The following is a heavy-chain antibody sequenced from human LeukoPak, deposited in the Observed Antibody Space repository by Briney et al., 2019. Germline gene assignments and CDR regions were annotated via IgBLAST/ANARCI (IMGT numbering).Heavy chain of an antibody. CDR2: INPNSGGT. Sequence: ASVKVSCKASGYTFTGYYMHWVRQAPGQGLEWMGWINPNSGGTNYAQKFQGRVTMTTDTSTNTAYMELRSLRSDDTAVYYCAREGERDGFDPWGQGTLVTVSS. D-gene: IGHD5-24*01. V-gene: IGHV1-2*02. J-gene: IGHJ5*02. CDR1: GYTFTGYY. CDR3: AREGERDGFDP.